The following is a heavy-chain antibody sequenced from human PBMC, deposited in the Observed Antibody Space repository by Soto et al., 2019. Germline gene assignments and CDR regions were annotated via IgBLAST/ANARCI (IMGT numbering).Heavy chain of an antibody. CDR3: ASGRSPPCLEPSEKFDP. V-gene: IGHV1-2*04. CDR1: GYTFTGYY. D-gene: IGHD3-3*02. J-gene: IGHJ5*02. CDR2: MNPKSGGT. Sequence: SVKVSCKTSGYTFTGYYMHWVRQAPGQGLEWMGWMNPKSGGTNYAQKFQGWVTMTRDTSISTAYMELSRLRSDDTAVYYCASGRSPPCLEPSEKFDPWGQGTLVTVSS.